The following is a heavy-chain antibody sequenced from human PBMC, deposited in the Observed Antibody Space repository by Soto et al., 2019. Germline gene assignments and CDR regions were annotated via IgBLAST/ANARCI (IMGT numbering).Heavy chain of an antibody. CDR2: IYHSGRT. CDR1: GGSISSGDYY. J-gene: IGHJ4*02. Sequence: PSETLSLTCSVSGGSISSGDYYWTWIRQPQGKGLEWIGYIYHSGRTSYNPPLKRRVTLSVDTSKYQFSLRLSSVTAADTALYYCAREGGYVNFRYCWCQGALVTVSS. D-gene: IGHD5-12*01. CDR3: AREGGYVNFRYC. V-gene: IGHV4-30-4*01.